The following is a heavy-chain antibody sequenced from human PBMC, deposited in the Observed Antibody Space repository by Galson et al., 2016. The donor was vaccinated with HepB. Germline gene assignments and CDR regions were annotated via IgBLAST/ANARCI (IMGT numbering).Heavy chain of an antibody. V-gene: IGHV1-69*13. Sequence: SVKVSCKASAGTLFTFAISWVRQAPGQGLEWMGVINPIFGTPNYAQNFQGRATITADRSTTTAYMELSSLRSEDTAVYYCVRDLWASSTSVTSSDAFDIWGQGTKVTVSS. D-gene: IGHD2/OR15-2a*01. CDR1: AGTLFTFA. CDR2: INPIFGTP. CDR3: VRDLWASSTSVTSSDAFDI. J-gene: IGHJ3*02.